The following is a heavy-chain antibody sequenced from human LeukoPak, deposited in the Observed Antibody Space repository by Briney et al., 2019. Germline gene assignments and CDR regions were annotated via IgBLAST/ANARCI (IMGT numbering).Heavy chain of an antibody. D-gene: IGHD3-22*01. CDR2: ISGSGGST. CDR3: AKQYYYDSSGHTVYYYYYMDV. CDR1: GFTFSSYA. V-gene: IGHV3-23*01. Sequence: GGSLRLSCAASGFTFSSYAMSWVRQAPGKGLEWVSAISGSGGSTYYADSVKGRFTISRDNSKNTLYLQMNSLRAEDTAVYYCAKQYYYDSSGHTVYYYYYMDVWGKGTTVTVSS. J-gene: IGHJ6*03.